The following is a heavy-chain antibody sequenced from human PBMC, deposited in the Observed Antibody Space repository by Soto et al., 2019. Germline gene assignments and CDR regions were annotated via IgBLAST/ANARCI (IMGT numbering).Heavy chain of an antibody. CDR1: GFIFTNFR. D-gene: IGHD6-13*01. CDR2: IDTSGSST. CDR3: AKDSWYFDL. V-gene: IGHV3-74*01. Sequence: PGGSLRLSCEASGFIFTNFRMHWVRQVPGKGLVWVSRIDTSGSSTSYADSVKGRFTISRDNAKNTVSLQMNSLRAEDTGVYYCAKDSWYFDLWSQGSLVTVSS. J-gene: IGHJ4*02.